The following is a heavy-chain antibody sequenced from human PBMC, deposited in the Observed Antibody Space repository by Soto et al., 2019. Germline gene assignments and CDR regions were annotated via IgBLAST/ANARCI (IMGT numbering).Heavy chain of an antibody. CDR3: ARAPPPRVAAADFAY. V-gene: IGHV1-2*02. Sequence: QVVLVQSGTEVKNPGASVKVSCKSSGYTFTAFYIHWVRQAPGQGLEWLGWINPNSGGTKYAQMFQGRVTMTRDTSTNTTYLEVTSLRSDDSAMYFCARAPPPRVAAADFAYSGQGTLLIVSS. J-gene: IGHJ4*02. CDR2: INPNSGGT. CDR1: GYTFTAFY. D-gene: IGHD2-2*01.